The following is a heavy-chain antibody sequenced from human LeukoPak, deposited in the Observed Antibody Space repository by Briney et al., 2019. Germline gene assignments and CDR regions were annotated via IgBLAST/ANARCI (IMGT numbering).Heavy chain of an antibody. Sequence: PGGSLRLSCAASGFTFSNYAMSWVRQAPGKGLEWVSAISGSGGRTYYADSVKGRFTISRDNSKNTLYLQMNSLRAEDTAVYYCAKIQLYGDLPGVFDYWGQGTLVTVSS. CDR3: AKIQLYGDLPGVFDY. CDR2: ISGSGGRT. D-gene: IGHD4-17*01. V-gene: IGHV3-23*01. J-gene: IGHJ4*02. CDR1: GFTFSNYA.